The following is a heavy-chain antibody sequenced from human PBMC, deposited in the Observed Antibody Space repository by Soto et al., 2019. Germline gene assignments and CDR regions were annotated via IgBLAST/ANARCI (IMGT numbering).Heavy chain of an antibody. CDR1: AVSISSSSYY. V-gene: IGHV4-39*01. CDR3: ARIYYASVFDY. J-gene: IGHJ4*02. D-gene: IGHD3-22*01. CDR2: IYYSGST. Sequence: PSETLSLTCTVSAVSISSSSYYGGWIRQPPGKGLEWIGSIYYSGSTYYNPSLKSRVTISVDTSKNQFSLKLSSVTAADTAVYYCARIYYASVFDYWGQGTLVTVS.